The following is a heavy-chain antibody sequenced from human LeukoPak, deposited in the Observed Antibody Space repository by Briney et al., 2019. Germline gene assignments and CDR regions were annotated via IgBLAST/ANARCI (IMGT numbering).Heavy chain of an antibody. CDR2: INWNGGST. D-gene: IGHD4-17*01. CDR1: GFTFDDYG. CDR3: AREVAKRGTVTFDY. J-gene: IGHJ4*02. Sequence: GGSLRLSCAASGFTFDDYGMSWVRQAPGKGLEWVSGINWNGGSTGYADSVKGRFTISRDNSRNTLYLQLNSLRGGDTAVYFCAREVAKRGTVTFDYWGRGTLVTVSS. V-gene: IGHV3-20*04.